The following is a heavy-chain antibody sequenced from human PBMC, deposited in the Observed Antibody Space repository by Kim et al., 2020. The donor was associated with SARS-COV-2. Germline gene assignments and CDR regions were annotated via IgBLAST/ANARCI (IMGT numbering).Heavy chain of an antibody. J-gene: IGHJ4*02. CDR2: ISYDGSNK. D-gene: IGHD1-26*01. Sequence: GGSLRLSCAASGFTFSSYGMHWVRQAPGKGLEWVAVISYDGSNKYYADSVKGRFTISRDNSKNTLYLQMNSLRAEDTAVYYCAKDPSGSLSTVFDYWGQGTLVTVSS. CDR3: AKDPSGSLSTVFDY. V-gene: IGHV3-30*18. CDR1: GFTFSSYG.